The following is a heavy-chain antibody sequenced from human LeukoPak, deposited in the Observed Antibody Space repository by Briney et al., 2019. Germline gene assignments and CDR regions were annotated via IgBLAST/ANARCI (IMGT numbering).Heavy chain of an antibody. CDR2: ISGSGGST. D-gene: IGHD3-22*01. J-gene: IGHJ4*02. CDR1: GFTFSSYA. Sequence: GGSLRLSCAASGFTFSSYAMSWVRQAPGKGLEWVSAISGSGGSTYYADSVKGRFTISRDNSKNTLYLQMNSLRAEDTAVYYCAKDHEYYYDSSGSFFDYWGQGTLVTVSS. V-gene: IGHV3-23*01. CDR3: AKDHEYYYDSSGSFFDY.